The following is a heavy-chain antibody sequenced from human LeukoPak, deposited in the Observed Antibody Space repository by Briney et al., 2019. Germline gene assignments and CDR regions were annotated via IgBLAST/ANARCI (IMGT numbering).Heavy chain of an antibody. D-gene: IGHD3-3*01. CDR2: IKQDGITK. J-gene: IGHJ4*01. CDR3: ASARDFGVVLGLFEY. CDR1: GLNLSIHW. V-gene: IGHV3-7*01. Sequence: GGSLSLSCAASGLNLSIHWMIWPRQPPGKALEWLANIKQDGITKYYVASVKARFPFSRANTKTSVYLQMNTLRAEDTAVYYCASARDFGVVLGLFEYWGHGTLVTVSS.